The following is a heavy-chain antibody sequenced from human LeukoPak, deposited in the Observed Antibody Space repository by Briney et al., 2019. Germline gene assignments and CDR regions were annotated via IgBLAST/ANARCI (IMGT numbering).Heavy chain of an antibody. Sequence: SETLSLTCTVSGGSISSYYWSWIRQPPGKGLDWIGSIHYSGITYYNPSLKSRVSISIDTSKNQFSLILSSMTAADTAIYYCARHKNLGVAPFDSWGQGTLVPVSS. CDR2: IHYSGIT. J-gene: IGHJ5*01. CDR3: ARHKNLGVAPFDS. D-gene: IGHD3-16*01. V-gene: IGHV4-59*04. CDR1: GGSISSYY.